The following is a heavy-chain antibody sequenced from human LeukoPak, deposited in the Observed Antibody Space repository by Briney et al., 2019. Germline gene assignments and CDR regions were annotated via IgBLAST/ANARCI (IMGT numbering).Heavy chain of an antibody. Sequence: GGSLRLSCAASGFTFSRYGMYWVRQAPGKGLEWVAFIRYDGSNKYYADSVKGRFTISRDNSKNTLYLQMNSLRAEDTAVYYCAKDASCSFDYWGQGTLATVSS. CDR3: AKDASCSFDY. CDR1: GFTFSRYG. D-gene: IGHD2-15*01. CDR2: IRYDGSNK. V-gene: IGHV3-30*02. J-gene: IGHJ4*02.